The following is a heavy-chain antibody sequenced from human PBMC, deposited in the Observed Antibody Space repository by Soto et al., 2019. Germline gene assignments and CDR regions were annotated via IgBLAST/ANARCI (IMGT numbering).Heavy chain of an antibody. D-gene: IGHD7-27*01. Sequence: ASVKVSCKASGYTFTSYGISWVRQAPGQGLEWMGWISAYNGNTNYAQKLQGRVTMTTDTSTSTAYMELRSLRSDAAAVYYCASGTNWDDAFDIGGKGTMVTVSS. V-gene: IGHV1-18*01. J-gene: IGHJ3*02. CDR3: ASGTNWDDAFDI. CDR1: GYTFTSYG. CDR2: ISAYNGNT.